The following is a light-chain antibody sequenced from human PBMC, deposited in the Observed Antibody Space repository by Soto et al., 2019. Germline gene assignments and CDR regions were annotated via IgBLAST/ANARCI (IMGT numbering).Light chain of an antibody. CDR1: QSISRY. CDR3: QHSYTSPFT. CDR2: AAS. J-gene: IGKJ3*01. Sequence: DIQMTQSPSSLSASVGDKITITCRASQSISRYLNWYQQKPGKPPNLLIYAASNLQSGVPSRFSGSGFGPDFTLTISSLQPEDFATYHCQHSYTSPFTFGPGTKVDIK. V-gene: IGKV1-39*01.